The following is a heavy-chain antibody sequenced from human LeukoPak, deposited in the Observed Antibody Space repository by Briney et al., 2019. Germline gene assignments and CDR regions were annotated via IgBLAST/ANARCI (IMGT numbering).Heavy chain of an antibody. D-gene: IGHD3-10*01. J-gene: IGHJ3*02. Sequence: PGGSLRLSCAASGFTFSSYSMNWVRQAPGKGLEWVSYISSSSSTIYYADSVKGRFTISRDNAKNSLYLQMNSLRAEDTAVYYCARVQAGVPTMVRENDAFDIWGQGTMVTVSS. CDR3: ARVQAGVPTMVRENDAFDI. CDR2: ISSSSSTI. CDR1: GFTFSSYS. V-gene: IGHV3-48*04.